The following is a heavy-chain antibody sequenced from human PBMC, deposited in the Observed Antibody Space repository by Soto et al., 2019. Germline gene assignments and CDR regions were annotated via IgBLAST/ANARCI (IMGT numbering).Heavy chain of an antibody. CDR2: IYHTGTT. Sequence: SETLSLTCTVSGGSINSGGYSRTWIRQPPGKGLEWIGFIYHTGTTNYNPSLKSRVTISIDTSKNQFSLKLSSVTAADTAVYYCASLYGDYPVRLDAWGQGTLVTVSS. J-gene: IGHJ4*02. CDR3: ASLYGDYPVRLDA. V-gene: IGHV4-30-2*01. D-gene: IGHD4-17*01. CDR1: GGSINSGGYS.